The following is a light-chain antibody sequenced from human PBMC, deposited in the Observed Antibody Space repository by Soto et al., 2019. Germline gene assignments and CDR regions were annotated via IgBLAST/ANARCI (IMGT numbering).Light chain of an antibody. CDR3: QQYGSSPPMFT. CDR1: QSVDRSY. V-gene: IGKV3-20*01. J-gene: IGKJ2*01. CDR2: GAS. Sequence: EGVLTQSPGTLSLSPGERATLSCRASQSVDRSYLAWYQQRPGQAPRLLIYGASSRATGIPDRFSGSGSGTDFTLTISRLEPEDFAVCFCQQYGSSPPMFTFGQGTKLEIK.